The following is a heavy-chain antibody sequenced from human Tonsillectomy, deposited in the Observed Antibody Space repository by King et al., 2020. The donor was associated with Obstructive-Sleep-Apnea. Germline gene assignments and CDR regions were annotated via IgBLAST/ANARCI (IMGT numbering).Heavy chain of an antibody. CDR2: IHTSGST. CDR3: ASWKVRGVIQEF. D-gene: IGHD3-10*01. CDR1: GGSISSYY. Sequence: VQLQESGPGLVKPSETLSLTCTVSGGSISSYYWSWIRQPAGKGMEWIGRIHTSGSTNYNPSLKSRVTMSFDTSKNQFSLRLSSVTAADTAVYYCASWKVRGVIQEFWGQGTLVTVSS. J-gene: IGHJ4*02. V-gene: IGHV4-4*07.